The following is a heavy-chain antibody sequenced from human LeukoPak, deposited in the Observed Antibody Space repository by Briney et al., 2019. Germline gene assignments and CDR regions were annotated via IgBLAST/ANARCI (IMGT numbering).Heavy chain of an antibody. CDR3: AKVVLVGAIFGPGY. D-gene: IGHD1-26*01. CDR1: GFTFSSYA. Sequence: GGSLRLSCAASGFTFSSYAMNWVRQAPGKGLEWVSVIYSGGSTYYADSAKGRFTISRDNSKNTLYLQMNSLRAEDTAVYYCAKVVLVGAIFGPGYWGQGTLVTVSS. CDR2: IYSGGST. V-gene: IGHV3-23*03. J-gene: IGHJ4*02.